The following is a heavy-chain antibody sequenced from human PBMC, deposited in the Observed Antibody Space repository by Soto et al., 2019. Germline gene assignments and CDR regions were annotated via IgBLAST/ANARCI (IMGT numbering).Heavy chain of an antibody. Sequence: ASVKVSCKASGGTFSSYAISWVRQAPGQGLEWMGGIIPIFGTANYAQKFQGRVTITADESTSTAYMELSSLRSEDTAVYYCARDEAIQLWPLVAFDIWGQGTMVTVSS. CDR3: ARDEAIQLWPLVAFDI. D-gene: IGHD5-18*01. V-gene: IGHV1-69*13. J-gene: IGHJ3*02. CDR1: GGTFSSYA. CDR2: IIPIFGTA.